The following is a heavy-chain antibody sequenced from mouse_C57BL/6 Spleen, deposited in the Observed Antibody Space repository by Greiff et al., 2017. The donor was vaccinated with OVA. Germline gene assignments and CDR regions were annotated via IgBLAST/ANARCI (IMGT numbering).Heavy chain of an antibody. Sequence: QVTLKVSGPGILQPSQTLSLTCSFSGFSLSTFGMGVGWIRQPSGKGLEWLAHIWWDDDKYYNPALKSRLTISKDTSKNQVFLKIANVDTADTATYYCARTNVTAQATNYAMDYWGQGTSVTVSS. D-gene: IGHD3-2*02. CDR1: GFSLSTFGMG. V-gene: IGHV8-8*01. J-gene: IGHJ4*01. CDR3: ARTNVTAQATNYAMDY. CDR2: IWWDDDK.